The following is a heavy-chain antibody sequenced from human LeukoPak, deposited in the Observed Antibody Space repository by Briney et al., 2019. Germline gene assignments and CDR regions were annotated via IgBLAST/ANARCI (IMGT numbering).Heavy chain of an antibody. J-gene: IGHJ4*02. D-gene: IGHD2-2*01. CDR2: INPSGGST. V-gene: IGHV1-46*01. Sequence: ASVKVSCKASGYTFTSYYMHWVRQAPGQGLEWMGIINPSGGSTSYAQKFQGRVTMTRDMSTSTVYMELSSLRSEDTAVYYCARDVGYCSTTSCQNAYYFDYWGQGTLVTVSS. CDR1: GYTFTSYY. CDR3: ARDVGYCSTTSCQNAYYFDY.